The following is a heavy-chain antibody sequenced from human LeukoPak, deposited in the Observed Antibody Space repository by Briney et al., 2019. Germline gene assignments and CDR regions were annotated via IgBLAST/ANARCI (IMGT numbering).Heavy chain of an antibody. D-gene: IGHD2-15*01. CDR2: INANTGNP. CDR1: GYTFTSYA. J-gene: IGHJ3*02. Sequence: ASVKVSCKASGYTFTSYAMNWVRQAPGQGLEWMGWINANTGNPTYAQGFTGRFVFSLDTSVSTAYLQISSLKAEDTAVYYCATDDVQGYCSGGSCYGAFDIWGQGTMVTVSS. V-gene: IGHV7-4-1*02. CDR3: ATDDVQGYCSGGSCYGAFDI.